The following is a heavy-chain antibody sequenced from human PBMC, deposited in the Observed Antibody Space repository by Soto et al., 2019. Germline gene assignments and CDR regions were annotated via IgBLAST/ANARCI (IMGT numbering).Heavy chain of an antibody. Sequence: EVQLVESGGVAVQPGGSLRLSCAASGFTFDDYTMHWVRQAPGKGLEWVSLISWHGDSTYYADSVKGRFTISRDNSKNSLYLQMNDRRTEDTAVYYCAKPLRYCSGGECYGWGGMDVWGQGTTVTVSS. CDR3: AKPLRYCSGGECYGWGGMDV. D-gene: IGHD2-8*02. V-gene: IGHV3-43*01. J-gene: IGHJ6*02. CDR2: ISWHGDST. CDR1: GFTFDDYT.